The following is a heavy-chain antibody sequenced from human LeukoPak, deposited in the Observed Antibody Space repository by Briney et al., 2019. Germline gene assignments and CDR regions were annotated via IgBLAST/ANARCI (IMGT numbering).Heavy chain of an antibody. J-gene: IGHJ4*02. CDR1: GGSISSYY. D-gene: IGHD6-6*01. Sequence: SETLSLTCTVSGGSISSYYWSWIRQPPGKGLEWIGYIYTSGSTNYNPSLKSRVTTSVDTSKNQFSLKLSSVTAADTAVYYCARHGPARAPFDYWGREPWSPSPQ. CDR2: IYTSGST. V-gene: IGHV4-4*09. CDR3: ARHGPARAPFDY.